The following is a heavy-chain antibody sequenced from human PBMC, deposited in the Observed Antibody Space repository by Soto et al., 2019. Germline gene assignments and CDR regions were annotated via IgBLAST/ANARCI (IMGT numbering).Heavy chain of an antibody. CDR1: GFTVNSNY. Sequence: ELQVVESGGGLLHPGGSLRLSCGASGFTVNSNYMSWVRQAPGQGLEWVSVIYSGGDIYYADSVKGRFTISRDDSKNTVYLQMNSLRADDAAIYYCAKGNLEGLDFWGQGTPVSVSS. CDR3: AKGNLEGLDF. V-gene: IGHV3-53*01. J-gene: IGHJ4*02. D-gene: IGHD1-1*01. CDR2: IYSGGDI.